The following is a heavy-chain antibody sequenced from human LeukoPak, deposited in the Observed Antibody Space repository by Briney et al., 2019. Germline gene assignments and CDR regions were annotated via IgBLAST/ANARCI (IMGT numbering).Heavy chain of an antibody. J-gene: IGHJ3*02. Sequence: GESLQISCKGSGYDFSGDWIGWVRQMPVKGLELMGIIYPGDSDTRYSPSFQGQVTISADKSISTAYLQWSSLKASDTAMYYCARSRMARSAFDIWGQGTMVTVSS. CDR3: ARSRMARSAFDI. CDR1: GYDFSGDW. V-gene: IGHV5-51*01. D-gene: IGHD2-8*01. CDR2: IYPGDSDT.